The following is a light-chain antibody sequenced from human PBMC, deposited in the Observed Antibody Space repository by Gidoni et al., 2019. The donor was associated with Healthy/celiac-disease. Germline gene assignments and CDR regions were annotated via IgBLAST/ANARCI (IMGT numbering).Light chain of an antibody. Sequence: AIQLTQSPSSLSASVGDRVTITCRASQDINNALAWYQQKPGKAPDLLIYDASSLQSGVPSRFSGSASGTDFTLTIDSLQPEDFATYFCQQSSDYSPTFGGGTKVEIK. CDR2: DAS. CDR3: QQSSDYSPT. CDR1: QDINNA. V-gene: IGKV1D-13*01. J-gene: IGKJ4*01.